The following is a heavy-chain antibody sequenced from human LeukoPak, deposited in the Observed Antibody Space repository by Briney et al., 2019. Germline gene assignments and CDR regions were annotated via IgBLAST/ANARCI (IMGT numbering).Heavy chain of an antibody. D-gene: IGHD2-15*01. V-gene: IGHV4-59*08. CDR3: ARHCSGGSCYFDY. Sequence: TSETLSLTCTVSGGSISSYYWSWIRQPPGKGLEWIGYIHYSGSTNYKPSLKSRVTISVDTSKNQFSLKLSSVTAADTAVYYCARHCSGGSCYFDYWGQGTLVTVSS. CDR1: GGSISSYY. J-gene: IGHJ4*02. CDR2: IHYSGST.